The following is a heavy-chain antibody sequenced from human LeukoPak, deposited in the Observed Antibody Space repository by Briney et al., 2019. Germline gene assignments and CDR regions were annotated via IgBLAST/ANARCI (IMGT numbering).Heavy chain of an antibody. CDR1: GFTFSSYA. D-gene: IGHD2-15*01. CDR3: ARGIYCSGGSCYIYFDY. J-gene: IGHJ4*02. V-gene: IGHV4-34*01. Sequence: GSLRLSCAASGFTFSSYAMSWVRQPPGKGLEWIGEINHSGSTNYNPSLKSRVTISVDTSKNQFSLKLSSVTAADTAVYYCARGIYCSGGSCYIYFDYWGQGTLVTVSS. CDR2: INHSGST.